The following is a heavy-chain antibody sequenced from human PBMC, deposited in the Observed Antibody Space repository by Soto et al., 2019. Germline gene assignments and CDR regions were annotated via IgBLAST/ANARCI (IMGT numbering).Heavy chain of an antibody. Sequence: GGSLRLSCAASGFTFSSYAMSWVRQAPGKGLEWVSAISGSGSTYYADSVKGRFTISRDNSKNTLYLQMNSLRAEDTAVYYCAKTSLIAAAGRFDYWGQGTLVTVSS. J-gene: IGHJ4*02. D-gene: IGHD6-13*01. CDR2: ISGSGST. CDR3: AKTSLIAAAGRFDY. CDR1: GFTFSSYA. V-gene: IGHV3-23*01.